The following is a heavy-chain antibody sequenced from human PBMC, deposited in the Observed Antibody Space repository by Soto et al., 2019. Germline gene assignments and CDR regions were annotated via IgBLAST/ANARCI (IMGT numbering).Heavy chain of an antibody. V-gene: IGHV4-34*01. Sequence: SETLSLTCAVYGGSFSGYYWSWIRQPPGKGLEWIGEINHSGSTNYNPSLKSRVTISVDTSKNQFSLKLSSVTAADTAVYYCARGHLGITTTGTWYDFDYWGQGNLVTVSS. D-gene: IGHD2-15*01. J-gene: IGHJ4*02. CDR3: ARGHLGITTTGTWYDFDY. CDR1: GGSFSGYY. CDR2: INHSGST.